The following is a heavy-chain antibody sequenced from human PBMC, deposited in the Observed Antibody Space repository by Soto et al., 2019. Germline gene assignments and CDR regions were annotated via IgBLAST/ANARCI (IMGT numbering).Heavy chain of an antibody. V-gene: IGHV4-59*01. CDR3: ARSVAVPGAHIDY. D-gene: IGHD6-19*01. J-gene: IGHJ4*02. CDR1: GGSISGSY. CDR2: VYYTGST. Sequence: QVQLQESGPGLVKPSETLSLTCSVSGGSISGSYWSWIRQSPGKGPEWLGYVYYTGSTNYSPSLRSRVSISVDTSKNEFSLRLSSVTAADTAVYFCARSVAVPGAHIDYWGQGTQVTVSS.